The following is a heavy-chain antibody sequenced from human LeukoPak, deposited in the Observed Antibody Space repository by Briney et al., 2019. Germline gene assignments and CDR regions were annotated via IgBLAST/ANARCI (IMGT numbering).Heavy chain of an antibody. Sequence: GGSLRLSCAASGFTVSTNYMTWVRQAPGEGLEWVSAISGSGGTTYYADSVKGRFTISRDNSKNTLYLQMNSLRAEDTAVYYCAGQWLLLHWYFDFWGRGALVTVSS. CDR3: AGQWLLLHWYFDF. J-gene: IGHJ2*01. D-gene: IGHD3-22*01. CDR2: ISGSGGTT. CDR1: GFTVSTNY. V-gene: IGHV3-23*01.